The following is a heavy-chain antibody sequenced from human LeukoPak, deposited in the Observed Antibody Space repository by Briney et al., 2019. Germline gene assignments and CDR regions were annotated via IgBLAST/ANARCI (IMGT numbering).Heavy chain of an antibody. CDR2: IIPIGDIP. CDR3: TSPPHFDY. Sequence: SVKVSCKASGGTFSSYAITWVRQAPGQGLEWMGRIIPIGDIPNYAQKLQGRITITADKSTSTVYMELSSLRSEDTAVYYCTSPPHFDYWGQGTLVTVSS. CDR1: GGTFSSYA. J-gene: IGHJ4*02. V-gene: IGHV1-69*04.